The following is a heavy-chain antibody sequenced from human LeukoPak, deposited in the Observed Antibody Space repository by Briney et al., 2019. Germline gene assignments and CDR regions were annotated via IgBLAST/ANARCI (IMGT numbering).Heavy chain of an antibody. CDR3: ARDLGVRAP. J-gene: IGHJ4*02. CDR2: IIPTFGTA. Sequence: GSPVKVSCTASGRTFSRYAISWVRQAPGQGLEWMGGIIPTFGTANYAQKFHGRVTITADESTSTAYMELSSLRSEDTAVYYCARDLGVRAPWGQGTLVTVSS. V-gene: IGHV1-69*01. CDR1: GRTFSRYA. D-gene: IGHD3-10*01.